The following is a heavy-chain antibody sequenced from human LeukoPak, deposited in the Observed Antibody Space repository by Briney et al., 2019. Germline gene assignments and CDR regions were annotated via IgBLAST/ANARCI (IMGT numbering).Heavy chain of an antibody. V-gene: IGHV3-72*01. Sequence: GGSLRLSCAASGLTFSDQYMDWVRQAPGKGLEWVGRTRKKGNNYNTDYAASVKGRFVISRDDSKNSLHLQMNSLKTEDTATYYCTSLSGFTGYDSLYYWGQGTLVTVSS. CDR2: TRKKGNNYNT. D-gene: IGHD5-12*01. CDR3: TSLSGFTGYDSLYY. J-gene: IGHJ4*02. CDR1: GLTFSDQY.